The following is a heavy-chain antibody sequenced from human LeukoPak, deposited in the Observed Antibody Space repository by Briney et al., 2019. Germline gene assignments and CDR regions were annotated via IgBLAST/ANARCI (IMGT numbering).Heavy chain of an antibody. V-gene: IGHV4-39*01. CDR2: IYYSGST. CDR1: GGSISSGTYY. J-gene: IGHJ4*02. D-gene: IGHD3-22*01. Sequence: SETLSLTCTVSGGSISSGTYYWGWIRQPPGRGLEWIGSIYYSGSTYYNPSLKSRVTISADTSKNQFSLKLSSVTAADTAVYYCASGYYDSSGYSNFDYWGQGTLVTVSS. CDR3: ASGYYDSSGYSNFDY.